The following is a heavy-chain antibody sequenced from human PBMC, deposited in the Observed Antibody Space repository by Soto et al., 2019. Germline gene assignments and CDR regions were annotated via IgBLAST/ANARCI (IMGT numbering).Heavy chain of an antibody. CDR2: TYYRSKWYN. Sequence: SQTLSLTCAISGDSVSSNSAALNWIRQSPSRGLEWLGRTYYRSKWYNDYAVSVKSRITINPDTSKNQFSLQLNSVTPEDTAVYYCARDREYSSSSYYYYGMDVWGQGTTVTVSS. J-gene: IGHJ6*02. V-gene: IGHV6-1*01. CDR3: ARDREYSSSSYYYYGMDV. D-gene: IGHD6-6*01. CDR1: GDSVSSNSAA.